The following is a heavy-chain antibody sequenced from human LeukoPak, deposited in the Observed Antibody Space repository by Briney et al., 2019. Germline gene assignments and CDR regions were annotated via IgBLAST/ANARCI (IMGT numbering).Heavy chain of an antibody. D-gene: IGHD2-2*01. CDR3: ARTGYCSSTSCYVRPWDY. CDR2: FSGSGGST. CDR1: GFTFSSYG. V-gene: IGHV3-23*01. J-gene: IGHJ4*02. Sequence: GGTLRLSCAASGFTFSSYGMSWVRQAPGKGLEWVSAFSGSGGSTYYADSVKGRFTISRDNSKNTLYLQMNSLRAEDTAVYYCARTGYCSSTSCYVRPWDYWGQGTLVTVSS.